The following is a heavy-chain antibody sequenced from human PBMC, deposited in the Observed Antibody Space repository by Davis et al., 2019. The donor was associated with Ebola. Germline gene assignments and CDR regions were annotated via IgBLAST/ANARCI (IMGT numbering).Heavy chain of an antibody. CDR1: GFTFSSYG. CDR3: ARDFEGGHTVTTVPDY. CDR2: IWYDGSNK. Sequence: PGGSLRLSCAASGFTFSSYGMHWVRQAPGKGLEWVAVIWYDGSNKYYADSVKGRFTISRDNSKNTLYLQMNSLRAEDTAVYYCARDFEGGHTVTTVPDYWGQGTLVTVSS. J-gene: IGHJ4*02. V-gene: IGHV3-33*01. D-gene: IGHD4-17*01.